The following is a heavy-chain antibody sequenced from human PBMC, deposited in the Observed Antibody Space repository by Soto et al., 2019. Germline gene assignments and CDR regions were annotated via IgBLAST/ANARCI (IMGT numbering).Heavy chain of an antibody. D-gene: IGHD5-12*01. V-gene: IGHV1-69*13. CDR2: IIPIFGTA. CDR1: GGTFSSYA. CDR3: ARSLVATIWGFDY. J-gene: IGHJ4*02. Sequence: SVKVSCKASGGTFSSYAISWVRQAPGQGLEWMGGIIPIFGTANYAQKFQGRVTITADESTSTAYMELSSLRSEDTAVYYCARSLVATIWGFDYWGQGTRVTVSS.